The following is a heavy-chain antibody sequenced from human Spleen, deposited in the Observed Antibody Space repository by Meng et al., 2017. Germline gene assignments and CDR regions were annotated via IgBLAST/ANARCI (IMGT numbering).Heavy chain of an antibody. CDR1: GGSFSGYY. CDR3: ARRDGDYNRFDY. CDR2: VYSNGNT. Sequence: QVQLQQWGAGLLKPSEPLSLTCAVYGGSFSGYYWSWIRQPPGKGLEWIGYVYSNGNTYYNPSLKSRVTISVDTSANQFSLNLWSVTAADTAVYFCARRDGDYNRFDYWGQGMLVTVSS. J-gene: IGHJ4*02. D-gene: IGHD4-17*01. V-gene: IGHV4-34*11.